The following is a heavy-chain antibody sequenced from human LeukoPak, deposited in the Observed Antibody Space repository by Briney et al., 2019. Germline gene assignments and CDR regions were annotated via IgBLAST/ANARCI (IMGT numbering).Heavy chain of an antibody. CDR3: ASDIVATSGDF. J-gene: IGHJ4*02. Sequence: GGSLRLSCAASGFTFSDYYMSWIRQAPGKGLEWVAYITSSGADIYYADSAKGRFTISRDNAKNALFLRMNSLRVEDTATYYCASDIVATSGDFWGQETLVSVSS. V-gene: IGHV3-11*01. CDR2: ITSSGADI. D-gene: IGHD5-12*01. CDR1: GFTFSDYY.